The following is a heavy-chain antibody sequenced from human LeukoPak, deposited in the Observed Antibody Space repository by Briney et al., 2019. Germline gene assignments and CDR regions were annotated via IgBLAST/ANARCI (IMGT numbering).Heavy chain of an antibody. D-gene: IGHD3-10*01. V-gene: IGHV4-39*07. CDR2: IYSSGST. J-gene: IGHJ3*02. CDR1: GASISSGSNY. CDR3: ERSDGYGLVGI. Sequence: PSETLSLTCSVAGASISSGSNYCGWIRQPPWKTLEWIGSIYSSGSTYYNPSLKSRVIIIINTPNNHCCLTLSSVTAADTAVYYCERSDGYGLVGIWGQGTMVTVSS.